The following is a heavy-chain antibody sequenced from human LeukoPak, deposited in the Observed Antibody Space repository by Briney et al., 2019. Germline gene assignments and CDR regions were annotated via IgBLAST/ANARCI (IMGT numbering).Heavy chain of an antibody. CDR1: GFTLSSNA. Sequence: GGSLRLSCEVSGFTLSSNAMSWVRQAPGKGLEWVSALSGGGDNTYYADSVKGRFTISRDNSKSTLYLQLNSLRDEDTAVFYCARGRWETDIWGQGTMVTVSS. V-gene: IGHV3-23*01. CDR2: LSGGGDNT. J-gene: IGHJ3*02. D-gene: IGHD1-26*01. CDR3: ARGRWETDI.